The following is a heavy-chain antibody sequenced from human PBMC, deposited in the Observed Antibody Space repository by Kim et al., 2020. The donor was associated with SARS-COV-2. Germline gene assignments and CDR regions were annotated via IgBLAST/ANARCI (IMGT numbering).Heavy chain of an antibody. J-gene: IGHJ4*02. Sequence: TYPPSFEGHVTISVDKTINPAYLQLSGLKASDTAIYYCARGLASEFYFDFWGQGTLVTVSS. V-gene: IGHV5-51*01. CDR3: ARGLASEFYFDF.